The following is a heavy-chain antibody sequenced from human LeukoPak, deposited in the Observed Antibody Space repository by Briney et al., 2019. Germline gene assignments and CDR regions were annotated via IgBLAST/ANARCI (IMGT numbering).Heavy chain of an antibody. CDR2: ITPIFGTA. V-gene: IGHV1-69*01. J-gene: IGHJ4*02. D-gene: IGHD5-12*01. CDR1: GGTFSSYA. Sequence: GSSVKVSCKASGGTFSSYAISWVRQAPGQGLEWMGGITPIFGTANYAQKFQGRVTITADESTSTAYMELSSLRSEDTAVYYCARGHNSGYDTRAASFDYWGQGTLVTVSS. CDR3: ARGHNSGYDTRAASFDY.